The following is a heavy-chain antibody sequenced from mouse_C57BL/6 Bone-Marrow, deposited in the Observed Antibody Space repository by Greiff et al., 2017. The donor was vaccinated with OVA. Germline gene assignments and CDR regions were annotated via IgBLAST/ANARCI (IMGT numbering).Heavy chain of an antibody. J-gene: IGHJ4*01. CDR3: ERGYDYYAMDY. Sequence: EVQLQQSGPELVKPGASVKISCKASGYTFTDYYMNWVKQSHGKSLEWIGDINPNNGGTRYNQKFKGKATLTVDKSSSTAYMELRSLTSVYSAVCYCERGYDYYAMDYWGQGTSVTVSS. V-gene: IGHV1-26*01. D-gene: IGHD3-1*01. CDR2: INPNNGGT. CDR1: GYTFTDYY.